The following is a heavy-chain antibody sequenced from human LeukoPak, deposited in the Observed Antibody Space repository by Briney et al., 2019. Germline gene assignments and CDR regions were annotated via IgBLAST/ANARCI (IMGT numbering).Heavy chain of an antibody. CDR3: AREALKLGLFDY. V-gene: IGHV3-21*01. J-gene: IGHJ4*02. D-gene: IGHD7-27*01. CDR1: GFTFSSYS. Sequence: GGSLRLSCAASGFTFSSYSMNWVRQAPGKGLEWVSSISSSSSYIYYADSVKGRFTISRDNAKNSLYLQMNSLRAEDTAVYYCAREALKLGLFDYWGQGTLVTVSS. CDR2: ISSSSSYI.